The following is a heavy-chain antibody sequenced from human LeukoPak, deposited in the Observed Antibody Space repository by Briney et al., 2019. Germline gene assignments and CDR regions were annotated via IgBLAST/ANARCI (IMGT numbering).Heavy chain of an antibody. J-gene: IGHJ5*02. CDR3: ARPTITMVRGFDP. Sequence: SETLSLTCTVSGGSISSYYWSWIRQPPGKGLEWIGSIYYSGSTYYNPSLKSRVTISVDTSKDQFSLKLSSVTAADTAVYYCARPTITMVRGFDPWGQGSLVTVSS. V-gene: IGHV4-59*05. CDR1: GGSISSYY. D-gene: IGHD3-10*01. CDR2: IYYSGST.